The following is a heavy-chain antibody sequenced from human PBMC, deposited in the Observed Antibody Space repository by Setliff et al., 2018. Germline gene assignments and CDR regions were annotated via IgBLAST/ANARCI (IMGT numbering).Heavy chain of an antibody. V-gene: IGHV4-4*02. J-gene: IGHJ4*02. CDR1: GGSISSPNW. CDR2: IYHSGTT. D-gene: IGHD1-26*01. Sequence: PSETLSLTCAVSGGSISSPNWWNWVRQPPGKGLEWIGEIYHSGTTNYIPSLKSRVTMSVDKSRNQFSLRLTSVTAADTAIYYCTRAYSGSHDYWGQGTLVTVSS. CDR3: TRAYSGSHDY.